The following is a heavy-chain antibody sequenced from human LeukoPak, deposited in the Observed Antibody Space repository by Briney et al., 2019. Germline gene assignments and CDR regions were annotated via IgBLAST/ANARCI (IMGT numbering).Heavy chain of an antibody. J-gene: IGHJ4*02. V-gene: IGHV3-33*08. CDR2: ILSDGSKE. D-gene: IGHD3-22*01. CDR3: VRDDDRPDNGLDY. CDR1: GFTVSSNY. Sequence: GGSLRLSCAATGFTVSSNYMSWVRQAPGKGLEWVAVILSDGSKEFYTDSVKGRFTISRDNSKNTLYLQMNSLRAEDTAVYYCVRDDDRPDNGLDYWGQGTLVTVSS.